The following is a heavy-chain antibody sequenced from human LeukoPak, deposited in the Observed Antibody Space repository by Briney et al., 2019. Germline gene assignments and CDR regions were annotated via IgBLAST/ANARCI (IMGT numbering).Heavy chain of an antibody. J-gene: IGHJ4*02. CDR1: GGSISSSSYY. CDR2: IYSSGST. Sequence: PSETLSLTCTVSGGSISSSSYYWGWIRQPPGKSLEWIGSIYSSGSTYYNPSLKSRVTISGDTSKNQFSLKLSSVTAADTAVYYCARDSPESFDYWGQGTLVTVSS. CDR3: ARDSPESFDY. V-gene: IGHV4-39*07.